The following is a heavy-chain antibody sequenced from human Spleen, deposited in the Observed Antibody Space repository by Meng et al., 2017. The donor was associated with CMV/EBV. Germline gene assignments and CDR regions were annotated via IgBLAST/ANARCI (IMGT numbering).Heavy chain of an antibody. Sequence: SISSGAYYWRWIRQPPGKGLEWIGYIYYSGGTYYNPSLKSRVTISVDTSKNQFSLKLSSVTAADTAVYYCARIAAEDRAMVHVSWFDPWGQGTLVTVSS. CDR1: SISSGAYY. J-gene: IGHJ5*02. CDR2: IYYSGGT. V-gene: IGHV4-30-4*08. CDR3: ARIAAEDRAMVHVSWFDP. D-gene: IGHD5-18*01.